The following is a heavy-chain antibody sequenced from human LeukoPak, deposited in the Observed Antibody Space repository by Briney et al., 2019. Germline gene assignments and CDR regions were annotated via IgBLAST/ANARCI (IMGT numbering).Heavy chain of an antibody. CDR2: IGGSGSAI. Sequence: PGGSLRLSCAASGFTFSNAWMSWVRQAPGKGLEWLSYIGGSGSAIHYADSVKGRFTISRDNAENSLYLQMNSLRAEDTAVYYCARDGTPHYTTGWVFFDYWGQGTLVTVSS. D-gene: IGHD6-25*01. CDR3: ARDGTPHYTTGWVFFDY. CDR1: GFTFSNAW. J-gene: IGHJ4*02. V-gene: IGHV3-11*04.